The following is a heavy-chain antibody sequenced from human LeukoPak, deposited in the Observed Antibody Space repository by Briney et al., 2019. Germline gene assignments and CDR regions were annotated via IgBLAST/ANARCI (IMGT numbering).Heavy chain of an antibody. CDR2: IYHSGST. D-gene: IGHD2-15*01. CDR3: ARQYCSGGSCYYAFDI. V-gene: IGHV4-30-2*01. CDR1: GGSISSGGYS. J-gene: IGHJ3*02. Sequence: SETLSLTCAVSGGSISSGGYSWSWIRQPPGKGLEWIGYIYHSGSTYYNPSLKSRVTISVDRSKNQFSLKLSSVTAADTAVYYCARQYCSGGSCYYAFDIWGQGTMVTVSS.